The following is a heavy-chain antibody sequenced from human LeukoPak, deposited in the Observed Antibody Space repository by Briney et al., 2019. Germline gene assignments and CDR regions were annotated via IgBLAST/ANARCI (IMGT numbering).Heavy chain of an antibody. CDR2: INHSGST. J-gene: IGHJ4*02. D-gene: IGHD5-18*01. V-gene: IGHV4-34*01. CDR3: ARGGHSYVVDY. CDR1: GGSFSGYY. Sequence: SSETLSLTCAVYGGSFSGYYWSWIRQPPGKGLEWIGEINHSGSTNYNPSLKSRVTISVDTSKNQFSLKLSSVTAADTAVYYCARGGHSYVVDYWGQGTLVTVSS.